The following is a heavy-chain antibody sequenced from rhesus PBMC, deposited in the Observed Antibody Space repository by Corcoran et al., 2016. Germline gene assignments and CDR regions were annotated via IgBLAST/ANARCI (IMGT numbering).Heavy chain of an antibody. V-gene: IGHV1S2*01. Sequence: QVQLVQSGAEVKKPGSSVKVSCKASGYTFTDYYMHWVRQAPRQGLEWMGWINPYNGNTKYAQKFQGRVTMTRDTSTSTAYMELSSLRSEDTAVYYCASGSSYVHDWYFDLWGPGTPITSSS. CDR2: INPYNGNT. CDR1: GYTFTDYY. J-gene: IGHJ2*01. CDR3: ASGSSYVHDWYFDL. D-gene: IGHD4-29*01.